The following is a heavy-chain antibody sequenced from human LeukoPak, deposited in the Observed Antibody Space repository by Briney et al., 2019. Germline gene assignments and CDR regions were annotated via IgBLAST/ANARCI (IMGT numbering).Heavy chain of an antibody. CDR3: ARDSSDNYWGNVGYFDY. Sequence: GGSLRLSCAASGFTFSSYAMHWVRQAPGKGLEWVAVISYDGSNKYYADSVKGRFTISRDNSKNTLYLQMNSLRAEDTAVYYCARDSSDNYWGNVGYFDYWGQGTLVTVSS. CDR1: GFTFSSYA. V-gene: IGHV3-30-3*01. J-gene: IGHJ4*02. CDR2: ISYDGSNK. D-gene: IGHD3-16*01.